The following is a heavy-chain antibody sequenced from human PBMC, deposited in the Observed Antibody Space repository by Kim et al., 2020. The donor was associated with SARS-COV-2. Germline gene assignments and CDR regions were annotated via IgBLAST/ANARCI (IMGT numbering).Heavy chain of an antibody. CDR1: GGTFSSYA. CDR2: IIPIFGTA. V-gene: IGHV1-69*13. CDR3: ARAPRLYCSGGSCSYPYWYFDL. Sequence: SVKVSCKASGGTFSSYAISWVRQAPGQGLEWMGGIIPIFGTANYAQKFQGRVTITADESTSTAYMELSSLRSEDTAVYYCARAPRLYCSGGSCSYPYWYFDLWGRGTLVTVSS. D-gene: IGHD2-15*01. J-gene: IGHJ2*01.